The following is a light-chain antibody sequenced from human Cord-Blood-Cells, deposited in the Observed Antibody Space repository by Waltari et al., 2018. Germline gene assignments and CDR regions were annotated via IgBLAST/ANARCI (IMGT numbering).Light chain of an antibody. J-gene: IGKJ4*01. CDR1: QDISNY. Sequence: DIQMTQSPSSLSASVGDRVTITCQESQDISNYLNWYQHKPGKAPKLMIYDASNLETGVPSRFSGSGSGTDFTFTISSLQPEDNATYYCQQYDNLPRTFGEGTKVEIK. CDR2: DAS. V-gene: IGKV1-33*01. CDR3: QQYDNLPRT.